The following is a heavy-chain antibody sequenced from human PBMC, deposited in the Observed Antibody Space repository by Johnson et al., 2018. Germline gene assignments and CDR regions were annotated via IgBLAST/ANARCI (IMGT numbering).Heavy chain of an antibody. CDR1: GFTFSSYW. J-gene: IGHJ1*01. Sequence: VQLVESGGGLVQPGGSLRLSCAASGFTFSSYWMSWVRQAPGKGLEWVANIKQDGSEKYYVDSVKGRFTISRDNAKNSLYLQMNSPRAEDTAVYHCARVRAVATPPGEDFQHWGQGTLVTVSS. V-gene: IGHV3-7*01. CDR3: ARVRAVATPPGEDFQH. D-gene: IGHD5-12*01. CDR2: IKQDGSEK.